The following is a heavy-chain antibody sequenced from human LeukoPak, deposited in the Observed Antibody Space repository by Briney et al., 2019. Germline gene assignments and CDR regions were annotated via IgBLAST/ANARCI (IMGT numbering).Heavy chain of an antibody. J-gene: IGHJ5*02. V-gene: IGHV4-59*08. Sequence: SETLPLTCTVSGGSISSYYWSWIRQPPGKGLEWIGYTYYSGSTNYNPSLKSRVTISVDTSKNQFSLKLSSVTAADTAVYYCARLVSSWFDPWGQGTLVTVSS. CDR3: ARLVSSWFDP. CDR1: GGSISSYY. D-gene: IGHD2-2*01. CDR2: TYYSGST.